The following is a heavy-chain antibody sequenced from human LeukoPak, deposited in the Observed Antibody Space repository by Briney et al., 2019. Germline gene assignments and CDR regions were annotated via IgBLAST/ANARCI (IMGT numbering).Heavy chain of an antibody. CDR1: GFTFSSYA. V-gene: IGHV3-30*04. CDR3: EAVLVSSRSVFAPSVDV. Sequence: GGSLRLSCAASGFTFSSYAMHWVRQAPGKGLEWVAVISYDGSNKYYADSVKGRFTISRDNSKNTLYLQMNSLRAEDTAVYYCEAVLVSSRSVFAPSVDVWGKGTTVTISS. CDR2: ISYDGSNK. J-gene: IGHJ6*04. D-gene: IGHD3-3*01.